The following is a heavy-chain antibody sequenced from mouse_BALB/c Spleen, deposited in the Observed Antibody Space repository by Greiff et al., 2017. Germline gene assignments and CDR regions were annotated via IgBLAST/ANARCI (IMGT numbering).Heavy chain of an antibody. J-gene: IGHJ1*01. Sequence: EVMLVESGGGLVQPGGSLRLSCATSGFTFTDYYMSWVRQPPGKALEWLGFIRNKANGYTTEYSASVKGRFTISRDNSQSILYLQMNTLRAEDSATYYCARDSPWYFDVWGAGTTVTVSS. CDR3: ARDSPWYFDV. CDR1: GFTFTDYY. V-gene: IGHV7-3*02. CDR2: IRNKANGYTT.